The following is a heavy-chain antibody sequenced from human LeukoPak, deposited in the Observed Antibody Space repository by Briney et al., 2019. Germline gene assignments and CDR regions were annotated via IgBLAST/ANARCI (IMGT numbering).Heavy chain of an antibody. J-gene: IGHJ6*02. CDR1: GFTFDDYA. CDR2: ISWNSGSI. D-gene: IGHD2-15*01. Sequence: GGSLRLSCAASGFTFDDYAMHWVRQAPGKGLEWVSGISWNSGSIGYADSVKGRFTISRDNAKNSLYLRMNSLRAEDTALYYCAKDGYLGYYYYGMDVWGQGTTVTVSS. V-gene: IGHV3-9*01. CDR3: AKDGYLGYYYYGMDV.